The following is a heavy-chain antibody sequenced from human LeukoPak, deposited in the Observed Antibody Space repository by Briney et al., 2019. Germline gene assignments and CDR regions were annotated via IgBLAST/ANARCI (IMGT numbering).Heavy chain of an antibody. CDR3: ARVGCSGGSCYGYYFDY. J-gene: IGHJ4*02. CDR2: INPNSGGT. Sequence: GASVKVSCKASGYTFTGYYMHCVRQAPGQRLEWMGWINPNSGGTNYAQKFQGRVTMTRDTSISTAYMELSRLRSDDTAVYYCARVGCSGGSCYGYYFDYWGQGTLVTVSS. D-gene: IGHD2-15*01. CDR1: GYTFTGYY. V-gene: IGHV1-2*02.